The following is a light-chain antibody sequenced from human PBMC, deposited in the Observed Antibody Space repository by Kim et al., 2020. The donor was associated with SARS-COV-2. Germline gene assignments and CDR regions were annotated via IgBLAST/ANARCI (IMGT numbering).Light chain of an antibody. CDR3: QQYKQLPLT. Sequence: EIVMTQSPATLSVSPGERATLSCRASQSVSSNLAWYQQKPGQAPRLLIKGASTRATGIAARFSGSGSGKEFTLTISSLQSEDFAFYYCQQYKQLPLTFGGGNKVDIK. J-gene: IGKJ4*01. CDR2: GAS. CDR1: QSVSSN. V-gene: IGKV3-15*01.